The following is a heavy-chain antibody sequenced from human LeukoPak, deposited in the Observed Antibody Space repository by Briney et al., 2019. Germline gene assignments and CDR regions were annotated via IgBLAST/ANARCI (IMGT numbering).Heavy chain of an antibody. CDR1: GGSISSSSYY. D-gene: IGHD4-23*01. J-gene: IGHJ4*02. Sequence: SSETLSLTCTVSGGSISSSSYYWGWIRQPPGKGLEWIGSIYYSGNTYHNPSLKSRVTISVDTSKNQFSLKLSSVTAADTAVYYCARQGTTVVAFDYWGQGTLVTVSS. CDR2: IYYSGNT. V-gene: IGHV4-39*01. CDR3: ARQGTTVVAFDY.